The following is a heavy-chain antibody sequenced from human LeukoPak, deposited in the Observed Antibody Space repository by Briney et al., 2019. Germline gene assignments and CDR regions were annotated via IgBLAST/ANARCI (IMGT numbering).Heavy chain of an antibody. CDR1: GGSISSSSYY. V-gene: IGHV4-39*01. Sequence: SETLSLTCTVSGGSISSSSYYWGWIRQPPGKGLEWIGSIYYSGSTHYNPSLKSRVTISVDTSKNQFSLKLSSVTAADTAVYYCARCIVGTTSHYFDYWGQGTLVTVSS. J-gene: IGHJ4*02. D-gene: IGHD1-26*01. CDR3: ARCIVGTTSHYFDY. CDR2: IYYSGST.